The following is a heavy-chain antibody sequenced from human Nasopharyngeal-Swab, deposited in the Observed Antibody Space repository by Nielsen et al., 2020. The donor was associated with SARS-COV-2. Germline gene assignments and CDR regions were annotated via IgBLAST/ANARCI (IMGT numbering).Heavy chain of an antibody. CDR3: ARAVITMIVVVNAFDI. D-gene: IGHD3-22*01. Sequence: SETLSLTCTVSGGSISSGGYYWSWIRQHPGKGLEWIGYIYYSGSTYYNPSLKSRVTISVATSKNQFSLKLSSVTAADTAVYYCARAVITMIVVVNAFDIGGQGTMVTVSS. J-gene: IGHJ3*02. V-gene: IGHV4-31*03. CDR2: IYYSGST. CDR1: GGSISSGGYY.